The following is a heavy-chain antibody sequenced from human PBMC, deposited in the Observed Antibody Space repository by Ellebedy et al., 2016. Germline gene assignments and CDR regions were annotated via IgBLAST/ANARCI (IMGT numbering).Heavy chain of an antibody. CDR2: INHSGST. J-gene: IGHJ4*02. V-gene: IGHV4-34*01. CDR1: GGSFSGYY. Sequence: SETLSLTXAVYGGSFSGYYWSWIRQPPGKGLEWIGEINHSGSTNYNPSLKSRVTISVDTSKNQFSLKLNSVTAADTAVYYCASDSGSYYMDYWGQGTLVTVSS. D-gene: IGHD3-10*01. CDR3: ASDSGSYYMDY.